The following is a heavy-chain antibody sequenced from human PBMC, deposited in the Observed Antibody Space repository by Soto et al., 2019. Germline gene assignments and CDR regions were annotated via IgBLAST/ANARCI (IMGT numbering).Heavy chain of an antibody. D-gene: IGHD2-15*01. CDR3: ARGLIVDYYYYYMDV. V-gene: IGHV4-34*01. CDR1: GGSFSGYY. J-gene: IGHJ6*03. Sequence: SETLSLTCAVYGGSFSGYYWSWIRQPPGKGLEWIGEINHSGSTNYNPSLKSRVTISVDTSKNQFSLKLSSVTAADTAVYYCARGLIVDYYYYYMDVWGKGTTVTVSS. CDR2: INHSGST.